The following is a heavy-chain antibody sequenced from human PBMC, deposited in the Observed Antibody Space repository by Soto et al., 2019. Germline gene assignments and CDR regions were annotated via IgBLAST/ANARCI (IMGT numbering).Heavy chain of an antibody. CDR3: ARRKDIVVVPAARAGGMDV. CDR2: ISSSGSTI. D-gene: IGHD2-2*01. CDR1: GSTFSDYY. J-gene: IGHJ6*02. V-gene: IGHV3-11*01. Sequence: GGSLRLSCAASGSTFSDYYMSWIRQAPGKGLEWVSYISSSGSTIYYADSVKGRFTISRDNAKNSLYLQMNSLRAEDTAVYYCARRKDIVVVPAARAGGMDVWGQGTTVTVSS.